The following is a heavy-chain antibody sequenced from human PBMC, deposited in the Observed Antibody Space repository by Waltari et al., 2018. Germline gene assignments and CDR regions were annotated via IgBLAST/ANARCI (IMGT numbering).Heavy chain of an antibody. CDR1: GFTFTSSA. CDR3: AKTPEAMVRGVPTWFDY. CDR2: IVGGSGNT. J-gene: IGHJ4*02. Sequence: QMQLVQSGPEVKKPGTSVKVSCKASGFTFTSSAMQWVRQARGQRLGWIGWIVGGSGNTNYAQKFQERVTITRDMSTSTAYMELNSLRAEDTAVYYCAKTPEAMVRGVPTWFDYWGQGTLVTVSS. V-gene: IGHV1-58*02. D-gene: IGHD3-10*01.